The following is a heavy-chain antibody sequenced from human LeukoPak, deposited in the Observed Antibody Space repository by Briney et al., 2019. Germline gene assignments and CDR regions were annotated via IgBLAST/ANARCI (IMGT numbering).Heavy chain of an antibody. D-gene: IGHD2-2*01. CDR1: GFTFSSYG. CDR2: ISYDGSNK. Sequence: PGGSLRLSCAASGFTFSSYGMHWVRQAPGKGLEGGAVISYDGSNKYYADSVKGRFTISRDNSKNTLYLQMNSLRAEDTAVYYCAKLPSGTDAFDIWGQGTMVTVSS. CDR3: AKLPSGTDAFDI. V-gene: IGHV3-30*18. J-gene: IGHJ3*02.